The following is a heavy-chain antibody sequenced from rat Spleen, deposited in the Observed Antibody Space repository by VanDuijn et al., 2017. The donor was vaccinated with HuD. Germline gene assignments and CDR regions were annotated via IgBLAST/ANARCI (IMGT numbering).Heavy chain of an antibody. V-gene: IGHV5-20*01. D-gene: IGHD1-12*02. J-gene: IGHJ2*01. Sequence: EVQLVESGGGLVQPGNSLKLSCVASGFTFSDYAMAWVRQAPTKGLEWVASISYDGSATYYRDSVKGRFTLSRDNAKSTLYLQMDSLRSEDTATYYCTTDSYFDGTYYPGGFDYWGQGVMVTVSS. CDR1: GFTFSDYA. CDR3: TTDSYFDGTYYPGGFDY. CDR2: ISYDGSAT.